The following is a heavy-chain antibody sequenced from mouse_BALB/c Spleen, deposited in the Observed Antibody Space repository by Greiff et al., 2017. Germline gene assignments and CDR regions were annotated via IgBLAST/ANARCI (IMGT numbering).Heavy chain of an antibody. CDR3: ARRHYGYGYYAMDY. V-gene: IGHV1-80*01. Sequence: VQGVESGAELVRPGSSVKISCKASGYAFSSYWMNWVKQRPGQGLEWIGQIYPGDGDTNYNGKFKGKATLTADKSSSTAYMQLSSLTSEDSAVYFCARRHYGYGYYAMDYWGQGTSVTVSS. CDR2: IYPGDGDT. D-gene: IGHD1-2*01. CDR1: GYAFSSYW. J-gene: IGHJ4*01.